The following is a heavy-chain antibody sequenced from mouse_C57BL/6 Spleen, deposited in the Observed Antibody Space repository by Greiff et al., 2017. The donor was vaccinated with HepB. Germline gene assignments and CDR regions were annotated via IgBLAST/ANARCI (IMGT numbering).Heavy chain of an antibody. V-gene: IGHV1-15*01. CDR3: TRRGYYAIDY. CDR1: GYTFTDYE. J-gene: IGHJ4*01. Sequence: VLLVESGAELVRPGASVTLSCKASGYTFTDYEMHWVKQTPVHGLEWIGAIDPETGSTAYNQKFTGKAILTADKSSSTAYMELRSLTAEDSAVYYCTRRGYYAIDYWGQGTSVTVSS. CDR2: IDPETGST.